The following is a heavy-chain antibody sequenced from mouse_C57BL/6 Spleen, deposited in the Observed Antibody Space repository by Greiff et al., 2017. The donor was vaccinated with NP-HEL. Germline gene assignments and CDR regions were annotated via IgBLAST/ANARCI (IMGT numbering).Heavy chain of an antibody. Sequence: EVKLVESGGGLVKPGGSLKLSCAASGFTFSDYGMHWVRQAPEKGLEWVAYISSGSSTIYYVDTVKGRFTIPRDNAKNTLFLQMTSLRSEDTAMYYCARGYDYDDPLYAMDYWGQGTSVTVSS. CDR1: GFTFSDYG. CDR2: ISSGSSTI. J-gene: IGHJ4*01. CDR3: ARGYDYDDPLYAMDY. D-gene: IGHD2-4*01. V-gene: IGHV5-17*01.